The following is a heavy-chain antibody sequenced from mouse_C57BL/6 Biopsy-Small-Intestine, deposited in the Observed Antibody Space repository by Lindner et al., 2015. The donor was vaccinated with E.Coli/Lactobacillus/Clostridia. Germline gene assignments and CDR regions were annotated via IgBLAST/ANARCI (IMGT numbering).Heavy chain of an antibody. J-gene: IGHJ4*01. CDR3: ARDLGIPEDY. CDR2: MDPKNGGT. V-gene: IGHV1-7*01. CDR1: GYTFSDYW. Sequence: SVKVSCKASGYTFSDYWLHWVRQDPGQGLEWLGYMDPKNGGTHYAQKFQDRVTMTRDTSIDTAYMELSRLTSDDTAVYYCARDLGIPEDYWGQGTLVTVSS. D-gene: IGHD3-1*01.